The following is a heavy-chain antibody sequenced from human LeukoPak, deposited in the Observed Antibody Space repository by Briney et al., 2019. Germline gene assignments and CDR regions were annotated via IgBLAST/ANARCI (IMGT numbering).Heavy chain of an antibody. D-gene: IGHD3-22*01. Sequence: GASVTVSCKVSGYTLTELSMHWVRQAPGKGLEWMGGFDPEDGETIYAQKFQGRVTMTEDTSTDTAYMELSSLGSEDTAVYYCVSSSCDTRYDSSGYYPGLFDYWGQGTLVTVSS. CDR2: FDPEDGET. CDR3: VSSSCDTRYDSSGYYPGLFDY. CDR1: GYTLTELS. J-gene: IGHJ4*02. V-gene: IGHV1-24*01.